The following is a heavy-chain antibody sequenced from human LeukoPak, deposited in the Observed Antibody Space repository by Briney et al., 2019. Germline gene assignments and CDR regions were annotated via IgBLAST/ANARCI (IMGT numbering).Heavy chain of an antibody. D-gene: IGHD2-15*01. J-gene: IGHJ4*02. CDR1: GGSFSGYY. V-gene: IGHV4-34*01. Sequence: SETLSLTCAVYGGSFSGYYWSWIRQPPGKGLEWIGEINHSGSTNYNPSLKSRVTTSVDTSKNQFSLKLSSVTAADTAVYYCARGRYCSGGSCYGALGYYFDYRGQGTLVTVSS. CDR3: ARGRYCSGGSCYGALGYYFDY. CDR2: INHSGST.